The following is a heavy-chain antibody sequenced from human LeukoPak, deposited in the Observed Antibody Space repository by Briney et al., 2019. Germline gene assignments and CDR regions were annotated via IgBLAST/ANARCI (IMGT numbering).Heavy chain of an antibody. CDR3: ATTKWPLFGSGKQQPFDY. Sequence: GASVKVSCKASGGTFSSYAISWVRQAPGQGLEWMGRIIPILGIANYAQKFQGRVTITADKSTSAAYMELSSLRSEDTAVYYCATTKWPLFGSGKQQPFDYWGQGTLVTVSS. CDR1: GGTFSSYA. CDR2: IIPILGIA. D-gene: IGHD1/OR15-1a*01. J-gene: IGHJ4*02. V-gene: IGHV1-69*04.